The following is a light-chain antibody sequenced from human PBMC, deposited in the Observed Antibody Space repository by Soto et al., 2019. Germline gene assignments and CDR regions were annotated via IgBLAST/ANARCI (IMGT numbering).Light chain of an antibody. CDR1: QSVSSSY. J-gene: IGKJ1*01. Sequence: EIVLTQSPGTLSLSPGERATLSCRASQSVSSSYLAWYQQKPGQAPRLLIYGASSRATGSPDRFSGSGSGTDFTLTISRLEPEDFAVYYCQQYGSSPYVTFGQGTKGEIK. CDR3: QQYGSSPYVT. CDR2: GAS. V-gene: IGKV3-20*01.